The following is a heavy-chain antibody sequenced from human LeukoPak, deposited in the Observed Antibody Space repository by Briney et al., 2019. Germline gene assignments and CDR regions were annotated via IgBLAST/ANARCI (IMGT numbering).Heavy chain of an antibody. D-gene: IGHD5-18*01. CDR3: ARESGYSYKDAFDI. CDR1: GFTFSNHG. V-gene: IGHV3-30*02. Sequence: PGGSLRLSCAASGFTFSNHGMHWVRQGPGKGLEWVAFIRYDGSNKYYADSVKGRFTISRDNSKNTLYLQMNSLRAEDTAVYYCARESGYSYKDAFDIWGQGTMVTVSS. CDR2: IRYDGSNK. J-gene: IGHJ3*02.